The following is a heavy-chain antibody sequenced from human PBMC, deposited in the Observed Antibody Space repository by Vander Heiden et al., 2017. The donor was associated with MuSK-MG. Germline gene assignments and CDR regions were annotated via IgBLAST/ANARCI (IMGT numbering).Heavy chain of an antibody. CDR3: ARAPYSSSWYEVDP. J-gene: IGHJ5*02. D-gene: IGHD6-13*01. V-gene: IGHV3-21*01. CDR2: ISSSSSYI. CDR1: YS. Sequence: YSMNWVRQAPGKGLEWVSSISSSSSYIYYADSVKGRFTISRDNAKNSLYLQMNSLRAEETAVYYCARAPYSSSWYEVDPWGQGTLVTVSS.